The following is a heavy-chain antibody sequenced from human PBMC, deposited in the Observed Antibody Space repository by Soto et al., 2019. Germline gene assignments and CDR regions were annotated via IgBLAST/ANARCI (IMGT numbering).Heavy chain of an antibody. CDR2: IRSKTYGGTT. V-gene: IGHV3-49*03. CDR1: GFTFGDYA. Sequence: LRLSCTTSGFTFGDYAMSWFRQAPGKGLEWIGYIRSKTYGGTTEYAASVKGRFTISRDDSKRVAHLQMNSLESEDTAVYYCARRKYLDYWGQGTLVTVSS. CDR3: ARRKYLDY. J-gene: IGHJ4*02.